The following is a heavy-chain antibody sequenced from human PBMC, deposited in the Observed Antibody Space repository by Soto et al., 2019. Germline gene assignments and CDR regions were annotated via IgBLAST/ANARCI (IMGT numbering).Heavy chain of an antibody. CDR2: IYYSGST. Sequence: LSETLSLTCTVSGGSISSGGYYWSWIRQHPGKGLEWIGYIYYSGSTYYNPSLKSRVTISVDTSKNQFSLKLSSVTAADTAVYYCARDQGNNGDYVGFRAFDIWGQGTMVTVSS. D-gene: IGHD4-17*01. J-gene: IGHJ3*02. CDR3: ARDQGNNGDYVGFRAFDI. V-gene: IGHV4-31*03. CDR1: GGSISSGGYY.